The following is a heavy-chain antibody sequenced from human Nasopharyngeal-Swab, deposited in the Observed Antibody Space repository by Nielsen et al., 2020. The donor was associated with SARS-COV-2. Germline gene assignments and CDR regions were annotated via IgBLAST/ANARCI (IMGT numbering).Heavy chain of an antibody. Sequence: GSVKVTCKASGYTITSYDINWVRQATGQGLEWMGWMNPNRGNTGYAQKFQGRVTMTRNTSISTAYMELSSLRSEDTAVYYCGRVLPLLQLIFWSGYSPSHYYYGMDVWGQGTTVTVSS. V-gene: IGHV1-8*01. D-gene: IGHD3-3*01. J-gene: IGHJ6*02. CDR2: MNPNRGNT. CDR3: GRVLPLLQLIFWSGYSPSHYYYGMDV. CDR1: GYTITSYD.